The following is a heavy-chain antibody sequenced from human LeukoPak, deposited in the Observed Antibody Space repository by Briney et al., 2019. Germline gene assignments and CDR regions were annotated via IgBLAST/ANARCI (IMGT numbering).Heavy chain of an antibody. CDR3: HMWLRGDGALDI. J-gene: IGHJ3*02. D-gene: IGHD2-21*02. CDR1: GGSFSSYF. CDR2: INNSGTP. Sequence: SETLSLTCAVYGGSFSSYFWSWIRQPPGKRLEWIGEINNSGTPNYNPSLKSRATISPDTSKNQVSLKLSSVTAADTAVYYCHMWLRGDGALDIWGQGTMITVSS. V-gene: IGHV4-34*01.